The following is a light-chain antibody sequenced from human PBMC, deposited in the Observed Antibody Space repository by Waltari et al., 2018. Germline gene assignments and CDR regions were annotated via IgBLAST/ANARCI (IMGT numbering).Light chain of an antibody. CDR3: GTWDSSLGIGV. CDR2: EVN. J-gene: IGLJ3*02. CDR1: TPNIGNNY. Sequence: QSVLTQAPSVSAAPGQKVTISCSGSTPNIGNNYVSWYQQFPGTAPKLLIYEVNRRPSGIPDRFSGSKSGASATLGITGLQTGDEANYYCGTWDSSLGIGVLGGGTRVTVL. V-gene: IGLV1-51*01.